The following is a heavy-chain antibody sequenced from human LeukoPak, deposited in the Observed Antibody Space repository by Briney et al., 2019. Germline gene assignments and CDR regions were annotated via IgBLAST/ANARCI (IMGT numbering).Heavy chain of an antibody. CDR2: IIPIFGTA. V-gene: IGHV1-69*05. CDR1: GGTFSSYA. D-gene: IGHD1-26*01. J-gene: IGHJ4*02. CDR3: ARDSHLSGIYYVY. Sequence: SAKVSCKASGGTFSSYAISWVRQAPGQGLEWMGGIIPIFGTANYAQKFQGRVTITTDESTSTAYMELSSQRSDDAAVYCWARDSHLSGIYYVYWGQGNLVTVSS.